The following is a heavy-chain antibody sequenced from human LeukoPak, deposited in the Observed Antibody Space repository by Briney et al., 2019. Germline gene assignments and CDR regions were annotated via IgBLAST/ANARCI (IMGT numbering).Heavy chain of an antibody. D-gene: IGHD1-26*01. CDR1: GYTFTGYY. CDR3: ASCIVGATNIDY. J-gene: IGHJ4*02. CDR2: INPNSGGT. Sequence: ASVKVSCKASGYTFTGYYMHWVRQAPGQGLEWMGWINPNSGGTNYAQKLQGRVTMTRDTSISTAYMELSRLRSDDTAVYYCASCIVGATNIDYWGQGTLVTVSS. V-gene: IGHV1-2*02.